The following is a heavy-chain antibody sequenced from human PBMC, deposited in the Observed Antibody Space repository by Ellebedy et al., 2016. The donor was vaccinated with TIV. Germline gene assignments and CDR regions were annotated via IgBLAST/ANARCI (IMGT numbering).Heavy chain of an antibody. V-gene: IGHV3-21*01. Sequence: GESLKISCAASGFTFSSYTINWVRQTPGKGLEWVSSISSSGSYLYYADSVKGRFTISRDNAKNSLYLQMKSLRVDDTAVYYCASWKYWGQGALVTVSS. CDR1: GFTFSSYT. CDR2: ISSSGSYL. J-gene: IGHJ4*02. D-gene: IGHD1-1*01. CDR3: ASWKY.